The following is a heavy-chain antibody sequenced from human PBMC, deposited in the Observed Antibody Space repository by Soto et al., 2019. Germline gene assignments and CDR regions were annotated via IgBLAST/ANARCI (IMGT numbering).Heavy chain of an antibody. J-gene: IGHJ6*02. CDR1: GFTFSSYA. V-gene: IGHV3-23*01. CDR2: ISGSGGRT. Sequence: EVQLLESGGGLVQPGGSLRLSCAASGFTFSSYAMSWVRQAPGKGLEWVSGISGSGGRTYYADSVKGRFTISRDNSKNTLNLQMNSLRAEDTAVYYCASPTVTTDYYYYYGMDVWGQGTTVTVSS. D-gene: IGHD4-17*01. CDR3: ASPTVTTDYYYYYGMDV.